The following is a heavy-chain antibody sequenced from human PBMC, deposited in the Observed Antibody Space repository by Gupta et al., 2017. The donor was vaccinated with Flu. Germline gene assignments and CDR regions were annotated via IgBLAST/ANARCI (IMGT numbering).Heavy chain of an antibody. V-gene: IGHV2-70*01. J-gene: IGHJ6*02. CDR2: IDWDDDK. CDR1: GFSLSTSGMC. CDR3: AGSSHPDDYYYCGMDV. D-gene: IGHD6-6*01. Sequence: QVTLRESGPALVKPTQTLTLTCTFSGFSLSTSGMCVSWIRQPPGKALEWLALIDWDDDKYYSTSLKTRLTISKDTSKNQVVLTMTNMDPVDTATYYCAGSSHPDDYYYCGMDVWGQGTTVTVSS.